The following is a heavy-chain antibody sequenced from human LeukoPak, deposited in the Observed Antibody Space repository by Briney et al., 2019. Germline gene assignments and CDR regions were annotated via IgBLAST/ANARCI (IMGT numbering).Heavy chain of an antibody. CDR3: ARGHFPSSGYYDFWSGYYKMGYFDY. Sequence: SETLSLTCTVSGGSISSYYWSWIRQPAGKGLEWIGRIYTSGSTNYNPSLKSRVTMSVDTSKNQFSLKLSSVTAADTAVYYCARGHFPSSGYYDFWSGYYKMGYFDYWGQGTLVTVSS. CDR2: IYTSGST. V-gene: IGHV4-4*07. J-gene: IGHJ4*02. D-gene: IGHD3-3*01. CDR1: GGSISSYY.